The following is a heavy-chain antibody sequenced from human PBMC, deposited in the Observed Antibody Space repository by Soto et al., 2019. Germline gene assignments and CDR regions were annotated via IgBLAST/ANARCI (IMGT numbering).Heavy chain of an antibody. CDR3: ARAIVVTVGGMDV. CDR1: GGSISSDGYY. Sequence: PSETLSLTCTVSGGSISSDGYYWSWIRQHPGKGLEYIGYIYHSGDSYYTPSLGRRVTISVDTSENQFSLHLRSVTAADTAVYYCARAIVVTVGGMDVWGRGTTVTVSS. CDR2: IYHSGDS. D-gene: IGHD5-12*01. J-gene: IGHJ6*02. V-gene: IGHV4-31*03.